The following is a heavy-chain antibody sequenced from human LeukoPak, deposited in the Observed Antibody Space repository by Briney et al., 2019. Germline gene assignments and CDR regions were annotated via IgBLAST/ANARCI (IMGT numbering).Heavy chain of an antibody. Sequence: GASVKVSCKASGYTFTGYYMHWVRQAPGQGLEWMGWINPNSGGTNFAQKFQGRVTMTRDTSISTAYMELSRLRPDDTAVYYCARDDPYSSPGLWWGQGTLVTVSS. V-gene: IGHV1-2*02. J-gene: IGHJ4*02. D-gene: IGHD4-11*01. CDR1: GYTFTGYY. CDR3: ARDDPYSSPGLW. CDR2: INPNSGGT.